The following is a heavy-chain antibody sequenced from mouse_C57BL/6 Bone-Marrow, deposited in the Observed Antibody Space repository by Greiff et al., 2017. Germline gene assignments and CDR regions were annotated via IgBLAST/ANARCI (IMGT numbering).Heavy chain of an antibody. V-gene: IGHV1-22*01. D-gene: IGHD2-1*01. CDR1: GYTFTDYN. CDR2: INPNNGGT. J-gene: IGHJ4*01. CDR3: AREDGNYGDAMDY. Sequence: EVQLQQSGPELVKPGASVTMSCTASGYTFTDYNMHWVKQSHGKSLEWIGYINPNNGGTSYNQTVKGQATSTVNKSSSTAYMELRSLTSEDSAVYYCAREDGNYGDAMDYWGQGTSVTVSS.